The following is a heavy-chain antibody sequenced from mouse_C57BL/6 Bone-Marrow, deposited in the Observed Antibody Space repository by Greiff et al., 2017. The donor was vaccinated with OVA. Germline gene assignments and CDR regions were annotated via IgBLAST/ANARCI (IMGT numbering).Heavy chain of an antibody. CDR3: ARSNYDYEGYAMDY. CDR2: IYPGGGYT. V-gene: IGHV1-63*01. Sequence: VQLQQSGAELVRPGTSVKMSCKASGYTFTNYWIGWAKQRPGHGLEWIGDIYPGGGYTNYNEKFKGKATLTADKSSSTAYMQFSSLTSEDSAIYYCARSNYDYEGYAMDYWGQGTSVTVSS. CDR1: GYTFTNYW. D-gene: IGHD2-4*01. J-gene: IGHJ4*01.